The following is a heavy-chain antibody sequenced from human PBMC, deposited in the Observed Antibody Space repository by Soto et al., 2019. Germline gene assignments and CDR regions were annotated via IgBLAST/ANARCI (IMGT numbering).Heavy chain of an antibody. J-gene: IGHJ4*02. CDR3: ARCITMLVVVITGFDY. D-gene: IGHD3-22*01. CDR2: ISYDGSNK. CDR1: GFTFSSYA. Sequence: QVQLVESGGGVVQPGRSLRLSCAASGFTFSSYAMHWVRQAPGKGLEWVAVISYDGSNKYYADSVKGRFTISRDNSKNTLYLQMNRLRAEDTAVYYCARCITMLVVVITGFDYWVQGTLVTVSS. V-gene: IGHV3-30-3*01.